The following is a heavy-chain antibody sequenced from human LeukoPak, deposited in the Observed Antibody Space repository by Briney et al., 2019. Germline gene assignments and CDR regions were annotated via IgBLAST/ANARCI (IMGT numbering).Heavy chain of an antibody. CDR1: GFTFSSYA. D-gene: IGHD5-24*01. CDR3: AKGDGYNSLGY. J-gene: IGHJ4*02. CDR2: ISGSGGST. Sequence: GGSLRLSCAAPGFTFSSYAMSWVRQAPGKGLEWVSAISGSGGSTYYADSVKGRFTISRDNSKNTLYLQMNSLRAEDTAVYYCAKGDGYNSLGYWGQGTLVTVSS. V-gene: IGHV3-23*01.